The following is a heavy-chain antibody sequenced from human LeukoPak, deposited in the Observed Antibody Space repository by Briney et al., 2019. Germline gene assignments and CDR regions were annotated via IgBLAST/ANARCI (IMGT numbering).Heavy chain of an antibody. D-gene: IGHD1-1*01. CDR2: ISGIGGST. CDR1: GFTFSTYA. Sequence: GGSLRLFCAASGFTFSTYAMRDVRQAPGRGLEGFTGISGIGGSTYYADSVKGRFTISRDNSKNTLYLQMNSLRAEDTAVYFCAKERRVRGTHFDFWGQGTLVTVSS. V-gene: IGHV3-23*01. J-gene: IGHJ4*02. CDR3: AKERRVRGTHFDF.